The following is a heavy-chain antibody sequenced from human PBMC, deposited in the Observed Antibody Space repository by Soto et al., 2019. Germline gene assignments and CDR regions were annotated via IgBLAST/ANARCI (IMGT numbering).Heavy chain of an antibody. D-gene: IGHD3-22*01. J-gene: IGHJ4*02. Sequence: EVQLVESGGGLVQPGGSLRLSCAGSGFTLSDHYIDWVRQAPGKGLEWVGRSRDKPQGYSTAYAASVKGRFTTSRDESKNSEYLQMNSLKPEDTPVYYCVRATYFSDSSGYTRCLDFWGQGTLVTVSS. CDR3: VRATYFSDSSGYTRCLDF. CDR2: SRDKPQGYST. CDR1: GFTLSDHY. V-gene: IGHV3-72*01.